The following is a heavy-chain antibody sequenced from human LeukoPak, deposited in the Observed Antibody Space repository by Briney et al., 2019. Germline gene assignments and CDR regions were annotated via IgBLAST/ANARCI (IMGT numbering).Heavy chain of an antibody. Sequence: ASVKVSCKVSGYTLTELSMHWVRQAPGKGLEWMGGFDPEDGETIYAQKFQGRVTMTEDTSTDTAYMELSSLRSEDTAVYYRATYDILTGYTFDYWGQGTLVTVSS. J-gene: IGHJ4*02. D-gene: IGHD3-9*01. V-gene: IGHV1-24*01. CDR3: ATYDILTGYTFDY. CDR2: FDPEDGET. CDR1: GYTLTELS.